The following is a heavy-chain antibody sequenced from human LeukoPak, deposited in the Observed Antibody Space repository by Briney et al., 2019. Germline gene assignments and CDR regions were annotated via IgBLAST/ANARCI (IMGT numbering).Heavy chain of an antibody. CDR2: ISSSSSYI. D-gene: IGHD4-17*01. J-gene: IGHJ3*02. Sequence: PGGSLRLSCAASGFTFRSYWMHWVRRVPGKGLEWVSSISSSSSYIHYADSVKGRFTISRDNAKSSLYLQMNSLRAEDTAVYYCARDMGLTTVTTVFAFDIWGQGTMVTVSS. CDR3: ARDMGLTTVTTVFAFDI. V-gene: IGHV3-21*01. CDR1: GFTFRSYW.